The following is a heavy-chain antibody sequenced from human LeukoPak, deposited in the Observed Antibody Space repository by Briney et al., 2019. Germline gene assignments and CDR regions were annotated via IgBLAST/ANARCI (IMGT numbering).Heavy chain of an antibody. J-gene: IGHJ4*02. V-gene: IGHV3-21*01. D-gene: IGHD1-7*01. CDR3: ERAVNWNYVSDY. CDR2: ISSSSSYI. CDR1: GFTFSSYS. Sequence: PGGSLRLSCAASGFTFSSYSMNWVRQAPGKGLEWVSSISSSSSYIYYADSVKGRFTISRDNAKNSLYLQMNSLRAEDTAVYYCERAVNWNYVSDYWGQGTLVTVSS.